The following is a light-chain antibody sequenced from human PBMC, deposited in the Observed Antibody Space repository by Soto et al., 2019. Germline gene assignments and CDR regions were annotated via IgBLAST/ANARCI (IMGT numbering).Light chain of an antibody. CDR1: SSAVGGYNY. Sequence: QSVLTQPASVSGSPGQSITISCTGTSSAVGGYNYVSWYQQHPGKAPKLMIYDVSNRPSGVSNRFSGSKSGNTASLTISGLQAEDEADYYCSSYTSSNTLEVFGTGTRSPS. J-gene: IGLJ1*01. CDR2: DVS. V-gene: IGLV2-14*01. CDR3: SSYTSSNTLEV.